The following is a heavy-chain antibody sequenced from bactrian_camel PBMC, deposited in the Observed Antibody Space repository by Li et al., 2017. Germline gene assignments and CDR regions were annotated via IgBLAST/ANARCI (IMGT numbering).Heavy chain of an antibody. CDR1: GYAYDRYC. CDR3: SRDFAD. V-gene: IGHV3S1*01. J-gene: IGHJ4*01. Sequence: VQLVESGGGSVQAGGSLRLSCTASGYAYDRYCMGWFRQAPGQGREGVAAIDTGDGSTYYLNSVEGRFTISRDNTKNELYLQMSSLKSEDAALYYCSRDFADWGQGTQVTVS. CDR2: IDTGDGST.